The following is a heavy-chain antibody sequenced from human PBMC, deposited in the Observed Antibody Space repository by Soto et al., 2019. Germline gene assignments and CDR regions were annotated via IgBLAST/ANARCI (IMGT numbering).Heavy chain of an antibody. Sequence: QVQLVESGGGLVKPGGSLRLSCAASGFTFSDYYMSWIRQAPGKGLEWVSYISSNTIYYADSVKGRFTISRDNAKNSLYLQMNSLRAEDTAGYYCAGNSGTSFTYFDYGGQGTLFTVSS. CDR1: GFTFSDYY. J-gene: IGHJ4*02. V-gene: IGHV3-11*01. CDR2: ISSNTI. D-gene: IGHD1-26*01. CDR3: AGNSGTSFTYFDY.